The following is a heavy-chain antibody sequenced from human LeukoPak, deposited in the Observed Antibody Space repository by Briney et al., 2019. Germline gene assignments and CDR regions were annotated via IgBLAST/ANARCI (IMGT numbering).Heavy chain of an antibody. CDR3: AQGEAYGDHGVDY. CDR1: GFTFSSYG. J-gene: IGHJ4*02. CDR2: ISYDGSNK. Sequence: GGSLRLSCSASGFTFSSYGMHWVRQAPGKGLEWVAVISYDGSNKYYADSVKGRFTISRDNSKNTLYLQMNSLRAEDTAVYYCAQGEAYGDHGVDYWGQGTLVTVSS. D-gene: IGHD4-17*01. V-gene: IGHV3-30*18.